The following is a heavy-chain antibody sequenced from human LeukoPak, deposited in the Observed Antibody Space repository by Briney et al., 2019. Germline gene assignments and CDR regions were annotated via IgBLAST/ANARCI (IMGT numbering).Heavy chain of an antibody. D-gene: IGHD3-22*01. J-gene: IGHJ2*01. Sequence: GGSLRLSCAAAGLTFSNYWMSWVRQAPGKGLEWLANINQDGSEIYYVDSVKGRFTISRDNGKNSLYLQINSLRADDTAVYYCTREQDSMIVVRTTNWYFDLWGRGTLVTVSS. CDR1: GLTFSNYW. CDR2: INQDGSEI. V-gene: IGHV3-7*01. CDR3: TREQDSMIVVRTTNWYFDL.